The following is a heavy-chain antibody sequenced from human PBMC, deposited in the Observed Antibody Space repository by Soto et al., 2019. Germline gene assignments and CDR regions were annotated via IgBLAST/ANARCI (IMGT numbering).Heavy chain of an antibody. V-gene: IGHV1-69*13. CDR2: IIPIFGTA. D-gene: IGHD1-1*01. Sequence: SVKVSCKASGGTFSSYAISWVRQAPGQGLEWMGGIIPIFGTANYAQKFQGRVTITADESTSTAYMELSSLRSEDTAVYYCASGGTGTQGSSWFDPWGQGTLITVSS. CDR3: ASGGTGTQGSSWFDP. J-gene: IGHJ5*02. CDR1: GGTFSSYA.